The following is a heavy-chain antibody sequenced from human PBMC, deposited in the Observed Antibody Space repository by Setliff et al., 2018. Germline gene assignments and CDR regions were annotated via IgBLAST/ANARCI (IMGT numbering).Heavy chain of an antibody. CDR3: ARLSIEGFGRYYYYYYMDV. D-gene: IGHD6-6*01. Sequence: ASVKVSCKASGYTFATYGISWVRQAPGQGLEWLGWVSPYTDNTNYAQNFQGRVTMTTDISGSTAYMDLSSLTSDDTAVYFCARLSIEGFGRYYYYYYMDVWGEGTTVTVSS. CDR2: VSPYTDNT. CDR1: GYTFATYG. J-gene: IGHJ6*03. V-gene: IGHV1-18*01.